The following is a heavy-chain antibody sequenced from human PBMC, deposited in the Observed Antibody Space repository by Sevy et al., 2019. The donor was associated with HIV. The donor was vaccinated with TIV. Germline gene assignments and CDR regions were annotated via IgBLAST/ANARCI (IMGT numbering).Heavy chain of an antibody. CDR1: GFTVSTNY. J-gene: IGHJ2*01. CDR2: IYTGGGT. CDR3: ARDHGGVHDWYFHL. Sequence: GGSLRLSCVASGFTVSTNYMSWIRQAPGKGLDWVSVIYTGGGTYYSDSVEGRFTISRDTSKNTIYLQMNSLRAEDTAVYYCARDHGGVHDWYFHLWGRGTLVTVSS. D-gene: IGHD2-8*02. V-gene: IGHV3-53*01.